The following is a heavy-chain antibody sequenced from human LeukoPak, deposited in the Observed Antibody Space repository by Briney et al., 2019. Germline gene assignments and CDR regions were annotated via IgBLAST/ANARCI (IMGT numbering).Heavy chain of an antibody. V-gene: IGHV3-33*01. CDR2: IWSDGSKK. J-gene: IGHJ4*02. Sequence: GGSLRLSCAASGFTFSDYGIHWVRQAPGQGLEWVALIWSDGSKKYYADSVKGRFTISRDSTKNTLYLQLNSLRADDPAVYYCARGHSSSSTFDLWGQGTLVTVSS. D-gene: IGHD6-6*01. CDR3: ARGHSSSSTFDL. CDR1: GFTFSDYG.